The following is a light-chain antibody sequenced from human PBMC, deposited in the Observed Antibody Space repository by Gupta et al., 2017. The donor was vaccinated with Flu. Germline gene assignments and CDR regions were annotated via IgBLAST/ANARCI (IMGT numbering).Light chain of an antibody. V-gene: IGKV3-11*01. CDR2: DAS. Sequence: EIVLTQSPATRSLSPGERATLSCRASQSVSSYLAWYQQKPGQAPRLLFYDASNRATGIPARFSGSGSGTDFTLTISSLEPEDFAVYYCQQRSNWPLFGQGTRLEIK. CDR1: QSVSSY. CDR3: QQRSNWPL. J-gene: IGKJ5*01.